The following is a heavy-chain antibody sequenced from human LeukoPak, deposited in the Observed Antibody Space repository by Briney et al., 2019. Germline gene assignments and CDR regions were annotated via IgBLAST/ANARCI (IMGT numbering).Heavy chain of an antibody. CDR2: ISAYNGNT. Sequence: ASVKVSCKASGYTFTSYGISWVRQAPGQGLEWMGWISAYNGNTNYAQKLQGRVTMTTDTSTSTAYMELSSLRSEDTAVYYCASGRTNEWGGSSPPRDYWGQGTLVTVSS. CDR1: GYTFTSYG. CDR3: ASGRTNEWGGSSPPRDY. D-gene: IGHD2-8*01. J-gene: IGHJ4*02. V-gene: IGHV1-18*01.